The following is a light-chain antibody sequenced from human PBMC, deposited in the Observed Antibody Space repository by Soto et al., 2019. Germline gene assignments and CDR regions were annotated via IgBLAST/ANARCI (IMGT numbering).Light chain of an antibody. Sequence: QSALTQPASVFGSPGQSITISCTGTSSDVGGYEYVSWYQQHPGKAPKLILYDVTTRPSGVSNRFSGSKSGNTASLTISGLQAEDEADYYCTSYTTSIYGFGTGTKVTVL. J-gene: IGLJ1*01. CDR2: DVT. CDR3: TSYTTSIYG. CDR1: SSDVGGYEY. V-gene: IGLV2-14*01.